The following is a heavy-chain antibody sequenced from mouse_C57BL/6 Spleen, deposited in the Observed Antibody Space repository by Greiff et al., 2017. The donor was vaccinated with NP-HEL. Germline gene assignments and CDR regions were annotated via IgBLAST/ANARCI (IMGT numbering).Heavy chain of an antibody. CDR1: GYAFSSYW. CDR2: IDPNSGGT. V-gene: IGHV1-72*01. Sequence: VQLQQSGAELVKPGASVKISCKASGYAFSSYWMNWVKQRPGRGLEWIGRIDPNSGGTKCNEKFKSKATLTVDKPSSTAYMQLSSLTSEDSAVYYCARDYYGSSPLAYWGQGTLVTVSA. D-gene: IGHD1-1*01. J-gene: IGHJ3*01. CDR3: ARDYYGSSPLAY.